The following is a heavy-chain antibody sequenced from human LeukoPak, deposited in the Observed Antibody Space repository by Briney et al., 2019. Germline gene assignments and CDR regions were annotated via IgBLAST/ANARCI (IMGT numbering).Heavy chain of an antibody. Sequence: GGSLTLSCVASGFIFSKHWMHWVRQAPGKGLVWASRLNLDGSTTSYADSVKGRFTISRDNAKNTLYLQMNSLRVDDTGVYYCARESSGSYWGWGQGTLVTVSS. J-gene: IGHJ4*02. CDR1: GFIFSKHW. CDR2: LNLDGSTT. V-gene: IGHV3-74*01. CDR3: ARESSGSYWG. D-gene: IGHD3-10*01.